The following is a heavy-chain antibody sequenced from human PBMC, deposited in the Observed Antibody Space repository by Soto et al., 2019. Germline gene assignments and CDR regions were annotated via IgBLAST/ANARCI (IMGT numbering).Heavy chain of an antibody. V-gene: IGHV3-30-3*01. Sequence: GGSLRLSCAASGFTFSSYAMHWVRQAPGKGLEWVAVISYDGSNKYYADSVKGRFTISRDNSKNTLYLQMNSLRAEDTAVYYCARDKYYYDSSGYHYWGQGTLVTVSS. J-gene: IGHJ4*02. CDR2: ISYDGSNK. D-gene: IGHD3-22*01. CDR3: ARDKYYYDSSGYHY. CDR1: GFTFSSYA.